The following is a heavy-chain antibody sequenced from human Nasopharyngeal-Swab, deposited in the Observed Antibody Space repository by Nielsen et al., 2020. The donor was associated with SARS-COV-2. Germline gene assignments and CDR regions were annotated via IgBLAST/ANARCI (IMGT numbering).Heavy chain of an antibody. CDR3: ARSYYGAYYYGMDV. D-gene: IGHD4-17*01. CDR1: GFTFSSYA. J-gene: IGHJ6*02. CDR2: ISYDGSNK. V-gene: IGHV3-30-3*01. Sequence: GGSLRLSCAASGFTFSSYAMHWVRQAPGKGLEWVAVISYDGSNKYYADSVKGRFTISRDNSKNTLYLQMNSLRTEDTAVYYCARSYYGAYYYGMDVWGQGTTVTVSS.